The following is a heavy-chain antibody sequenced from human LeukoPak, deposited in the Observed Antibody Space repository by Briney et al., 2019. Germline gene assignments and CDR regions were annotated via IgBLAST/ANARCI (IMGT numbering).Heavy chain of an antibody. V-gene: IGHV3-23*01. Sequence: PGGSLRLSCAASGFTVSSNYMSWVRQAPGKGLEWVSAISGSGGSTYYADSVKGRFTISRDNSKNTLYLQMNSLRAEDTAVYYCAKDYYDSSGYPPDAFDIWGQGTMVTVSS. CDR3: AKDYYDSSGYPPDAFDI. D-gene: IGHD3-22*01. CDR2: ISGSGGST. CDR1: GFTVSSNY. J-gene: IGHJ3*02.